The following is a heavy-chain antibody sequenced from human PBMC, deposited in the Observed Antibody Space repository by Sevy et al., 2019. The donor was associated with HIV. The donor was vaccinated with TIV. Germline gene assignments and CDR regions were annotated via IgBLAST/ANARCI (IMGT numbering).Heavy chain of an antibody. V-gene: IGHV4-39*01. CDR1: DASISSSGYY. CDR3: AGPILTYNNGWSYYDY. J-gene: IGHJ4*02. D-gene: IGHD6-19*01. CDR2: INYNGIT. Sequence: SETLSLTCTVCDASISSSGYYWGWIRQPPGKGLEWIASINYNGITFYNPSLKSRITISADTSKNQFSLDLNSVTAADTAIYYCAGPILTYNNGWSYYDYWGQGTVVTVSS.